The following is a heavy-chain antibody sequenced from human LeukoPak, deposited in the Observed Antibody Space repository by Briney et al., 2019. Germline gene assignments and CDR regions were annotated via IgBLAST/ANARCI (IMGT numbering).Heavy chain of an antibody. J-gene: IGHJ4*02. CDR2: IYHSGST. CDR3: ARSNRGYSYGY. V-gene: IGHV4-59*01. D-gene: IGHD5-18*01. Sequence: SETLSLTCTVSGGSISSYYWSWIRQPPGKGLEWIGYIYHSGSTDYNPSLKSRVTISVDTSKNQFSLKLSSVTAADTAVYYCARSNRGYSYGYWGQGTLVTVSS. CDR1: GGSISSYY.